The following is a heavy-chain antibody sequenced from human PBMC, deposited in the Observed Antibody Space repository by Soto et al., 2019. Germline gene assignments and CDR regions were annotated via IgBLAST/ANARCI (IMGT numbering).Heavy chain of an antibody. CDR2: IYYSGST. V-gene: IGHV4-31*03. D-gene: IGHD2-2*01. CDR1: GGSISSGGYY. J-gene: IGHJ5*02. Sequence: SETLSLTCTVSGGSISSGGYYWSWIGQHPGKGLEWIGYIYYSGSTYYNPSLKSRVTISVDTSKNQFSLKLSSVTAADTAVYYCARFLATSRVNIEAAANWFDQWGQGTLVTV. CDR3: ARFLATSRVNIEAAANWFDQ.